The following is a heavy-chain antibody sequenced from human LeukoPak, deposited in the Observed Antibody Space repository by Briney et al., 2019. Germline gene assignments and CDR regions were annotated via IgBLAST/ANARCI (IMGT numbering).Heavy chain of an antibody. Sequence: GGSLRLSCAASGFTVSSNYMSWVRQAPGKGLEWVSVIYSGGSTYYADSVKGRFTISRDNSKSTLYLQMNSLRAEDTAVYYCARSNLLWFGELPMIWGQGTLVTVSS. V-gene: IGHV3-53*01. CDR1: GFTVSSNY. D-gene: IGHD3-10*01. CDR3: ARSNLLWFGELPMI. CDR2: IYSGGST. J-gene: IGHJ4*02.